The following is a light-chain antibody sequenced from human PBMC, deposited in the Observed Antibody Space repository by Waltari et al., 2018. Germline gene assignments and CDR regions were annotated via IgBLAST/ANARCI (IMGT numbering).Light chain of an antibody. Sequence: QSALTQPASVSGSPVQSITISCTGTRSDVGGYNYVSWYQQHPGKAPKLMIYAVTNRPSGVSNRFSGSKSGNTASLTISGLQAEDEADYYCSSYTSSNTLGFGTGTKVTVL. CDR2: AVT. CDR1: RSDVGGYNY. CDR3: SSYTSSNTLG. V-gene: IGLV2-14*03. J-gene: IGLJ1*01.